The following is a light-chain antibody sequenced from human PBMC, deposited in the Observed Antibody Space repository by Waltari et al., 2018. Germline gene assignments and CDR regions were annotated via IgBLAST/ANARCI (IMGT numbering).Light chain of an antibody. CDR2: AAS. CDR1: QAISIY. J-gene: IGKJ5*01. Sequence: PLTQSPSSLSASVGDRVTITCRASQAISIYLAWYQQKPGKAPNLLIYAASTLQSGVPSRFIGSGSGTEFTLTISSLQPEDFATYYCQQLRSYPRITFGQGTRLDI. V-gene: IGKV1-9*01. CDR3: QQLRSYPRIT.